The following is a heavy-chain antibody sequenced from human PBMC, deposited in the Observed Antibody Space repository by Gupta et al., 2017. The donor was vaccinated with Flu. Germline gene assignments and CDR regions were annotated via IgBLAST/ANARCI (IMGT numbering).Heavy chain of an antibody. CDR1: GGSISSGSYY. CDR2: IYTSGST. Sequence: QVQLQESGPGLVKPSQTLSLTCTVSGGSISSGSYYWSWIRQPAGKGLEGIGRIYTSGSTEYNPSRKSRVTISVDTSKNHVSMKLSSVTAADTAVYYCARDLAAAGLWGWFDPGGQGTLVTVYS. V-gene: IGHV4-61*02. CDR3: ARDLAAAGLWGWFDP. D-gene: IGHD6-13*01. J-gene: IGHJ5*02.